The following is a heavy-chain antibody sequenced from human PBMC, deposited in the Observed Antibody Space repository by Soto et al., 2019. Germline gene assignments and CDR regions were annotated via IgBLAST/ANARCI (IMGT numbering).Heavy chain of an antibody. D-gene: IGHD3-3*01. CDR2: ISYDGSNK. V-gene: IGHV3-30-3*01. CDR3: ARDGPVLRFLEWLFDGMDV. Sequence: QVQLVESGGGVVQPGRSLRLSCAASGFTFSSYAMHWVRQAPGKGLEWVAVISYDGSNKYYADSVKGRFTISRDNSKNTRYLQMNSLRAEDTAVYYCARDGPVLRFLEWLFDGMDVWGQGTTVTVS. J-gene: IGHJ6*02. CDR1: GFTFSSYA.